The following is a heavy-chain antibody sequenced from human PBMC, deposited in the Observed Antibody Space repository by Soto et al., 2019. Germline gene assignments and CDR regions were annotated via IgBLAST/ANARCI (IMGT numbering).Heavy chain of an antibody. CDR1: VFTFGSYA. CDR2: ISGSGGST. J-gene: IGHJ4*02. Sequence: LRXSCAASVFTFGSYAISWVRQAPGKGLEWVSAISGSGGSTYYADSVKGRFTISRDNSKNTLYLQMNSLRAEDTAVYYCAKGITMIVVVKYYFDYWGQGTLVTVSS. CDR3: AKGITMIVVVKYYFDY. V-gene: IGHV3-23*01. D-gene: IGHD3-22*01.